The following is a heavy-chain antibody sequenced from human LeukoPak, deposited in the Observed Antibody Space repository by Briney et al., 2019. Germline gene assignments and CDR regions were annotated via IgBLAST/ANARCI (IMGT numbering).Heavy chain of an antibody. J-gene: IGHJ4*02. D-gene: IGHD6-19*01. CDR2: IYYSGST. CDR3: ASDGYRGSGRVPKYPRVYYFDY. CDR1: GGSISSSSYY. Sequence: SETLSLTCTVSGGSISSSSYYWGWIRQPPGKGLEWIGSIYYSGSTYYNPSLKSRVTISVDTSKNQFSLKLSSVTAADTAVYYCASDGYRGSGRVPKYPRVYYFDYWGQGTLVTVSS. V-gene: IGHV4-39*07.